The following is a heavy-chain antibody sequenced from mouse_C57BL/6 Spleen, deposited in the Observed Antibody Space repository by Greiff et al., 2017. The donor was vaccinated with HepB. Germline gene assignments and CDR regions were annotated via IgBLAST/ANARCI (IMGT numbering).Heavy chain of an antibody. CDR1: GYTFTDYN. J-gene: IGHJ3*01. CDR2: INPNNGGT. V-gene: IGHV1-18*01. D-gene: IGHD2-1*01. CDR3: AGNYGHYPAWFAY. Sequence: EVQLQQSGPELVKPGASVKIPCKASGYTFTDYNMDWVKQSHGKSLEWIGDINPNNGGTIYNQKYKGKATLTVDKSSSTAYMELRSLTSEDTAVYYWAGNYGHYPAWFAYWGQRTRVTVSA.